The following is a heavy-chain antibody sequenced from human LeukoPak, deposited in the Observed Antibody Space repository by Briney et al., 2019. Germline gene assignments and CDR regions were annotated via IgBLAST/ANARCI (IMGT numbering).Heavy chain of an antibody. D-gene: IGHD2-2*02. V-gene: IGHV1-24*01. CDR2: FDPEDGET. CDR3: ARDNNIVVVPAAIRLELGY. CDR1: GYTLTELS. Sequence: ASVKVSCKVSGYTLTELSMHWVRQAPGKGLEWMGGFDPEDGETIYAQKFQGRVTMTEDTSTDTAYMELSSLRSEDTAVYYCARDNNIVVVPAAIRLELGYWGQGTLVTVSS. J-gene: IGHJ4*02.